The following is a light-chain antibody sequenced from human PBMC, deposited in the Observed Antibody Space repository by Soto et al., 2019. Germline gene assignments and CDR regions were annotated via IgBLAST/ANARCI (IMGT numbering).Light chain of an antibody. CDR2: EVA. J-gene: IGLJ2*01. Sequence: QSALTQPASVSGSPGQSITISCTGSSSDVGAYNYVSWYQQHPGKAPQVLIYEVANRPSGVSNRFSASKSDNTASLTISGVQPEDEADYHCSSYTTIKTVVFGGGTKLTVL. V-gene: IGLV2-14*01. CDR3: SSYTTIKTVV. CDR1: SSDVGAYNY.